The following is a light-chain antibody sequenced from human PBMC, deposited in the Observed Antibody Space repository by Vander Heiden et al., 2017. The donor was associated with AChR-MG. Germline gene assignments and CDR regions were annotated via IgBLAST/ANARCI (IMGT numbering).Light chain of an antibody. CDR1: SSNIGAGYD. J-gene: IGLJ2*01. V-gene: IGLV1-40*01. CDR3: QSYDSSLSGSV. CDR2: GNS. Sequence: QSVLTQPPSVSGAPGQRVTISCTWSSSNIGAGYDVHWYQKLPVTAPKLLIYGNSNRPSGVPDRFSGSKSGTSASLAITGLQAEDEADYYCQSYDSSLSGSVFGGGTKLTVL.